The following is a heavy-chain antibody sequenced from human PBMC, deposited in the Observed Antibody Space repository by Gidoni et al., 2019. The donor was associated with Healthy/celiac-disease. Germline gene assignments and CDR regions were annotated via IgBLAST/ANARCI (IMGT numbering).Heavy chain of an antibody. Sequence: EVQLLESVGGLVQPGGSLRLSCAASGLTFCSYAMSWVRQAPGKGLELVSAISGSGGSTYYEDAVKGRFTIYRDNSKNTLYLQMNSLRSEDTAVYYCAKDRGYCSGGSCYSAYWGQGTLVTVSS. V-gene: IGHV3-23*01. CDR3: AKDRGYCSGGSCYSAY. D-gene: IGHD2-15*01. CDR1: GLTFCSYA. CDR2: ISGSGGST. J-gene: IGHJ4*02.